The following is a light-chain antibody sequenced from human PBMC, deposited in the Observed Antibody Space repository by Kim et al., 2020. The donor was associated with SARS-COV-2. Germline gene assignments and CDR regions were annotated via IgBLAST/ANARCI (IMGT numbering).Light chain of an antibody. CDR3: QQYYSSPPI. CDR2: CAP. Sequence: RATINCKSRHSVLYSSNSKNYLSWYQQTPGHPPKPLIYCAPTRESGVPDLFSGRGSETAFTLPISSLQAEDVAVYYCQQYYSSPPIFGQGPRLEL. J-gene: IGKJ2*01. CDR1: HSVLYSSNSKNY. V-gene: IGKV4-1*01.